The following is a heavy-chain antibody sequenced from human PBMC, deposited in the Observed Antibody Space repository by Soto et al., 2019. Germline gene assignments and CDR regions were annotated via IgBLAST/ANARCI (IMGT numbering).Heavy chain of an antibody. J-gene: IGHJ4*02. CDR1: GGSISSYY. Sequence: SETLSLTCTVSGGSISSYYWSWIRQPPGKGLEWIGYIYYSGSTNYNPSLKSRVTISVDTSKNQFSLKLSSVTAADTAVYYCAGARSLYGSGSYYNDYYFEYWGQGTRVTFSS. V-gene: IGHV4-59*01. D-gene: IGHD3-10*01. CDR3: AGARSLYGSGSYYNDYYFEY. CDR2: IYYSGST.